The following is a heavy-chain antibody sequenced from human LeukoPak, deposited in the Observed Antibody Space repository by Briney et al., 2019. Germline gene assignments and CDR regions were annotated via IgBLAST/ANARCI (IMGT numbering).Heavy chain of an antibody. CDR2: INPNSGGT. D-gene: IGHD4-17*01. J-gene: IGHJ6*03. Sequence: ASVKVSCKASGYTFTSYYMHWVRQAPGQGLEWMGWINPNSGGTNYAQKFQGRVTMTRDTSISTAYMELSSLRSEDTAVYYCARDRPEADDYGDYRYYYYMDVWGKGTTVTISS. CDR3: ARDRPEADDYGDYRYYYYMDV. V-gene: IGHV1-2*02. CDR1: GYTFTSYY.